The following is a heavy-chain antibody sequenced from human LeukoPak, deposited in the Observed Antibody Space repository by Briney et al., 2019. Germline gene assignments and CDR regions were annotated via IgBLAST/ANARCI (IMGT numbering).Heavy chain of an antibody. D-gene: IGHD3-10*01. CDR3: ARDRFMVRGVMVGTFDL. J-gene: IGHJ3*01. CDR1: GFTFSDYA. V-gene: IGHV3-33*01. CDR2: IGYDGSNK. Sequence: GRSLRLSCAASGFTFSDYAMHWVRQAPGKGLEWVAVIGYDGSNKYDADSVKGRFTISRDNSRNMMYLQMNSLRAEDTAVYYCARDRFMVRGVMVGTFDLWGQGTMVTVSS.